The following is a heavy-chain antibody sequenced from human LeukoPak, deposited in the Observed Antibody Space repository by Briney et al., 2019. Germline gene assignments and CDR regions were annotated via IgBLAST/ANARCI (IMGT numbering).Heavy chain of an antibody. D-gene: IGHD6-13*01. V-gene: IGHV4-59*01. CDR1: GGSISSYY. CDR3: ARGGKMYSSSWYASNYYGMDV. Sequence: SETLSLTCTVSGGSISSYYWSWIRQPPGKGLEWIGYIYYSGSTNYNPSLKSRVTISVDTSKNQFSLKLSSVTAADTAVHYCARGGKMYSSSWYASNYYGMDVWGQGTTVTVSS. CDR2: IYYSGST. J-gene: IGHJ6*02.